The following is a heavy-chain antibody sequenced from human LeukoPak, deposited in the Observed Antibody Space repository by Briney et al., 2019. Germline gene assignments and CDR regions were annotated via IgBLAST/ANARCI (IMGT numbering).Heavy chain of an antibody. Sequence: PGGSLRLSCAASGFPVSRNYMTWARQAPGKGLEWVSIIYSGGNTYYADSVRGRFTISRDNSKNSLYLQVNSLRAEDTALYYCARGGYGGLDYWGQGTLVTVSS. V-gene: IGHV3-53*01. CDR1: GFPVSRNY. CDR3: ARGGYGGLDY. CDR2: IYSGGNT. D-gene: IGHD4-23*01. J-gene: IGHJ4*02.